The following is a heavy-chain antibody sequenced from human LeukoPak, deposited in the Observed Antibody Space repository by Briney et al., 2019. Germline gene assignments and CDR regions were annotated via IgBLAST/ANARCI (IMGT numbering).Heavy chain of an antibody. Sequence: SETLSLTCTVSGGSISSYYWSWIRQTPGKGLEWIGYIYYSGSTNYNPSLKSRVTISVDTSKNQFSLKLSSVTAADTAVYYCARTPIAVVVAAIYYFDYWGQGTLVTVSS. CDR1: GGSISSYY. D-gene: IGHD2-15*01. V-gene: IGHV4-59*01. CDR2: IYYSGST. CDR3: ARTPIAVVVAAIYYFDY. J-gene: IGHJ4*02.